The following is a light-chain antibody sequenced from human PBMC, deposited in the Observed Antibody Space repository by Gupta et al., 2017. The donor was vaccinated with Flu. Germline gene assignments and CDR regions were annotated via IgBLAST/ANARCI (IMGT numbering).Light chain of an antibody. CDR1: QSINNS. CDR3: KQYGILVT. Sequence: SSSSLSASVGDRVTITCRASQSINNSLNWYQQKPGKAPELLSDDGSNLQTGVPSRFSGSGSETDFTFTISGLEAEDIDTYYCKQYGILVTFGGGTKVEIK. J-gene: IGKJ4*01. V-gene: IGKV1-33*01. CDR2: DGS.